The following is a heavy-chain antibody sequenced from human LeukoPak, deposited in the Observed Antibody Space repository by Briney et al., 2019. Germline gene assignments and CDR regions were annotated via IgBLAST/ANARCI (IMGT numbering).Heavy chain of an antibody. Sequence: GRSLRLSCAASGFTFSTYGMNWVRQAPGKGLEWVAAISYDGSNKYYADSVKGRFTISRDNSKNALYLQMNSLRAEDTAVYYCAKDTRNYDILTGPDYWGQGTLVTVSS. CDR2: ISYDGSNK. CDR1: GFTFSTYG. J-gene: IGHJ4*02. D-gene: IGHD3-9*01. V-gene: IGHV3-30*18. CDR3: AKDTRNYDILTGPDY.